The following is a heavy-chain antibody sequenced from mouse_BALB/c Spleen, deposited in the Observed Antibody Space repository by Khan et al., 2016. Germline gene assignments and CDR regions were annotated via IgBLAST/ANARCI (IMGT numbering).Heavy chain of an antibody. D-gene: IGHD2-12*01. J-gene: IGHJ3*01. Sequence: QVQLKQSGPGLVAPSQSLSITCTVSGFSLTGYGVNWVRQPPGKGLEWLGKIWGDGRTDYNSALKSRVSISTDNSKSQVSLKMNSLQTDDTANYYCASDYDGFAYWGQGTLVIVSA. CDR2: IWGDGRT. CDR3: ASDYDGFAY. CDR1: GFSLTGYG. V-gene: IGHV2-6-7*01.